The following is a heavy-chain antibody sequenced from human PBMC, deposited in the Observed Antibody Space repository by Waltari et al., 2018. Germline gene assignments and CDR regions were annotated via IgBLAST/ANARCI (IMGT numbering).Heavy chain of an antibody. CDR2: INPNSGGT. D-gene: IGHD2-2*01. CDR1: GYTFTGYY. Sequence: VQLVQSGAEVKKPGASVKVSCKASGYTFTGYYMHWVRPATGPGLEWMGRINPNSGGTNYAQKFQGRVTMTRDTSISTAYMELSRLRSDDTAVYYCARVRAYCSSTSCYAAFDIWGQGTMVTVSS. J-gene: IGHJ3*02. CDR3: ARVRAYCSSTSCYAAFDI. V-gene: IGHV1-2*06.